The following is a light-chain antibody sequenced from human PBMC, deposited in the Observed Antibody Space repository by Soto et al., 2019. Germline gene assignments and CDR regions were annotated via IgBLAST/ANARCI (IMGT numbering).Light chain of an antibody. Sequence: QSVLTQPASVSGSPGQSITISCTGTSSDVGSYNLVSWYQQHPGKAPKLMICEVSKRPSGVSNRFSGSKSGNTASLTISGLQAEDEADYYCCSYAGSSTFLYVFGTGTKVTVL. J-gene: IGLJ1*01. CDR1: SSDVGSYNL. V-gene: IGLV2-23*02. CDR2: EVS. CDR3: CSYAGSSTFLYV.